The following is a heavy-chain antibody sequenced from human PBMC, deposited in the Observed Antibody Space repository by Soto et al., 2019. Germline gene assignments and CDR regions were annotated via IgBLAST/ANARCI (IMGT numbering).Heavy chain of an antibody. J-gene: IGHJ6*02. Sequence: ETLSLTCTVSGDSISSRSYYMSWVRQAPGKGLEWVSVIYSGGSTYYADSVKGRFTISRDNSKNTLYLQMNSLRAEDTAVYYCARLGMYSSGWYERYYGMDVWGQGTTVTVSS. CDR2: IYSGGST. V-gene: IGHV3-66*04. D-gene: IGHD6-19*01. CDR3: ARLGMYSSGWYERYYGMDV. CDR1: GDSISSRSYY.